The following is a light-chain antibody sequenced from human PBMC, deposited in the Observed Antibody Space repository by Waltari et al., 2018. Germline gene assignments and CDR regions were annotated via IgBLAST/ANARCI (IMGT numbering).Light chain of an antibody. CDR2: WAS. V-gene: IGKV4-1*01. Sequence: DIVMTQSPDSLAVSLGERATINCKSSQTVLYRSNNKKYLAWYQKKSGQPPKLLMSWASSRESVVPYRFRGSGSGTDFTLTISSLQAEDVAVYFCQQYYSNSLTFGGGTRVEIK. CDR3: QQYYSNSLT. CDR1: QTVLYRSNNKKY. J-gene: IGKJ4*01.